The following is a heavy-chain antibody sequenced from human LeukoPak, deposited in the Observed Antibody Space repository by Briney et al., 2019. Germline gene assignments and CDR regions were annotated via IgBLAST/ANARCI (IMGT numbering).Heavy chain of an antibody. CDR1: RFTFSDYY. J-gene: IGHJ6*02. CDR3: ARDLIAVLSAGYYYGMDV. D-gene: IGHD6-19*01. V-gene: IGHV3-11*04. CDR2: ISSSGSTI. Sequence: GGSLRLSCAASRFTFSDYYMSWIRQAPGKGLEWVSYISSSGSTIYYTDSVKGRFTISRDNAKNSLYLQMNSLRAEDTAMYYCARDLIAVLSAGYYYGMDVWGQGTTVTVSS.